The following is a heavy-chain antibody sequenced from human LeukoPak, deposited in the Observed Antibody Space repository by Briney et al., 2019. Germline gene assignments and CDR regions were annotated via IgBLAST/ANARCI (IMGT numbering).Heavy chain of an antibody. J-gene: IGHJ4*02. V-gene: IGHV3-49*04. CDR1: GFTFGDYA. CDR2: IRSKAYGGTT. D-gene: IGHD6-13*01. Sequence: GRSLRLSCTASGFTFGDYAMNWVRQGPGKGLEWVGFIRSKAYGGTTEYAASVKGRFTISRDDSKSIAYLQMNSLKTEDTAMYYCTRRGSSTSWYAFDYWGQGTLVTVSS. CDR3: TRRGSSTSWYAFDY.